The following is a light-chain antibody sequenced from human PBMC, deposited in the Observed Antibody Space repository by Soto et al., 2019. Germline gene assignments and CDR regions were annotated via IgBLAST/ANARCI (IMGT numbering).Light chain of an antibody. J-gene: IGKJ2*01. Sequence: DIQMTQSPSSLSASVGDRVTITCRASQSTSRSLNWYQQKPGKAPKLLIYAASSLQSGVPSRFSGSASGTDFTLTISSLQPEDFATYYCQQSYSTPYTFGQGTKLEIK. CDR2: AAS. V-gene: IGKV1-39*01. CDR3: QQSYSTPYT. CDR1: QSTSRS.